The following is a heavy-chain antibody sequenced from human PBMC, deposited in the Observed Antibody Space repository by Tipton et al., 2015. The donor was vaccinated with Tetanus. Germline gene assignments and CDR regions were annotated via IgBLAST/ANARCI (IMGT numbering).Heavy chain of an antibody. Sequence: TLSLTCSVSGGSISSYFWSWIRQSPGQGLEWIGLIYYSGSTSYNPSLKSRVTISVDTSKNQLSLKLTSVTAADTAVYYCARGLPRQPYYFDYWGQGKLVTVSS. CDR1: GGSISSYF. D-gene: IGHD3-16*01. J-gene: IGHJ4*02. CDR3: ARGLPRQPYYFDY. CDR2: IYYSGST. V-gene: IGHV4-59*01.